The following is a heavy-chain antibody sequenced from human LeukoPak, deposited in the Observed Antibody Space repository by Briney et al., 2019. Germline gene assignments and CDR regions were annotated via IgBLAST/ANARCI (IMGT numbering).Heavy chain of an antibody. CDR3: AKGLDSSGYYLSSFDY. J-gene: IGHJ4*02. CDR2: ISGSGGST. V-gene: IGHV3-23*01. Sequence: GGSLRLSCAASGFTFSSYAMSWVRQAPGKGLEWVSAISGSGGSTYYADPVKGRFTISRDNSKNTLYLQMNSLRAEDTAVYYCAKGLDSSGYYLSSFDYWGQGTLVTVSS. CDR1: GFTFSSYA. D-gene: IGHD3-22*01.